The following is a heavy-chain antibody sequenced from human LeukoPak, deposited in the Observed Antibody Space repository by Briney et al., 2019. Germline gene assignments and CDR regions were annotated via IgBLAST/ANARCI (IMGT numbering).Heavy chain of an antibody. CDR3: ARASVEHSIVAGDYFDY. Sequence: SETLSLTCAVSGYSINNAHYWAWIRQPPGKGLEWIGNISQSAIASYNPSLKSCVTISLDTSNNHFSLDLRSVTAADTAVYFCARASVEHSIVAGDYFDYWGQGTLVTVSS. J-gene: IGHJ4*02. CDR2: ISQSAIA. CDR1: GYSINNAHY. D-gene: IGHD1/OR15-1a*01. V-gene: IGHV4-38-2*01.